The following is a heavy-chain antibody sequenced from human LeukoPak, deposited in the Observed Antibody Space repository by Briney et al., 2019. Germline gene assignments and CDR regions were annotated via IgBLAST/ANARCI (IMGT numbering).Heavy chain of an antibody. D-gene: IGHD2-21*02. CDR1: GGSISSYY. CDR2: IYYSGST. Sequence: PSETLSLTCTVSGGSISSYYWSWIRQPPGKGLEWIGYIYYSGSTNYNPSLKSRVTISVDTSKNQFSLELSSVTAADTAVYYCARGGYCGGDCYPLDYWGQGTLVTVSS. CDR3: ARGGYCGGDCYPLDY. V-gene: IGHV4-59*01. J-gene: IGHJ4*02.